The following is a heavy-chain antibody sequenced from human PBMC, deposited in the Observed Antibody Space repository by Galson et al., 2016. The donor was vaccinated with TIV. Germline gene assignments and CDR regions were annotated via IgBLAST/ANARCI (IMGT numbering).Heavy chain of an antibody. CDR3: ARDVGRAVAGRGLFDY. D-gene: IGHD6-19*01. CDR1: GFTSSSCW. Sequence: SLRLSCAASGFTSSSCWMSWVRQAPGKGLEWVASIKQDGSEKYYVDSVKGRFTISRDNGQNSLYLQMNSLTAEDTAVYYCARDVGRAVAGRGLFDYWGQGTLVTVSS. CDR2: IKQDGSEK. J-gene: IGHJ4*02. V-gene: IGHV3-7*01.